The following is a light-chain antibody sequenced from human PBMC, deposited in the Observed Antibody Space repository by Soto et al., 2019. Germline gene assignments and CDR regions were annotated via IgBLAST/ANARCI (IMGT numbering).Light chain of an antibody. J-gene: IGKJ2*01. CDR2: DAS. CDR3: QQYTSYGIYT. V-gene: IGKV1-5*01. CDR1: QRISSW. Sequence: DIQMTQSPSTLSASVGDRVTITCRASQRISSWLAWYQQKPGKAPKLLIYDASSLESWVPSRFSGSGSGTEFTLTISSLQPDDFATYYCQQYTSYGIYTFGQGNKLEIK.